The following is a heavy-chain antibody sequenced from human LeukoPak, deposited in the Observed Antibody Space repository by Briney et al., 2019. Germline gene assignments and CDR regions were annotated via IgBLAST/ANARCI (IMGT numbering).Heavy chain of an antibody. Sequence: QPGGSLRLSCAASGFTFSSYWMSWGRQAPGKGLEWVANIKQDGSEKYYVDSVKGRFTISRDNAKNSLYLQMNSLRAEDTAVYSCARDKFTAIAPPYYFDYWGQGTLVTVSS. CDR1: GFTFSSYW. CDR3: ARDKFTAIAPPYYFDY. CDR2: IKQDGSEK. J-gene: IGHJ4*02. D-gene: IGHD2-2*01. V-gene: IGHV3-7*01.